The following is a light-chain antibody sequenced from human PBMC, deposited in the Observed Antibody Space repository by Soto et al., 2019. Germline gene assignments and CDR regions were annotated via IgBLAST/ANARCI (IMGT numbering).Light chain of an antibody. Sequence: EIVLTQSPATLSLSPGDRATLSCRASQSVSTYLAWYQQKPGQAPRLLIYDASNRATGIPARFSGSGSGTDFTLTISSLEPEDFAVYYCQQRSNWLITCGQGTRLEIK. V-gene: IGKV3-11*01. CDR3: QQRSNWLIT. CDR2: DAS. J-gene: IGKJ5*01. CDR1: QSVSTY.